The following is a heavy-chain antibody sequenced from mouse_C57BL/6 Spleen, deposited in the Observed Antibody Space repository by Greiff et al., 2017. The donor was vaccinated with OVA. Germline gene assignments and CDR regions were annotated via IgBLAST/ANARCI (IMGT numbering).Heavy chain of an antibody. CDR1: GYTFTSYW. V-gene: IGHV1-69*01. J-gene: IGHJ4*01. CDR2: IDPSDSYT. D-gene: IGHD2-3*01. Sequence: VQLQQPGAELVMPGASVKLSCKASGYTFTSYWMHWVKQRPGQGLEWIGEIDPSDSYTNYNQKFKGKSTLTVDKSSSTAYMQLSSLTSEDSAVYYCARGDGYPYAMDYWGQGTSVTVSS. CDR3: ARGDGYPYAMDY.